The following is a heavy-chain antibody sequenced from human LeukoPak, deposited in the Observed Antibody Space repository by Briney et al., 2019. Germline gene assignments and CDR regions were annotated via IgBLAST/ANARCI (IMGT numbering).Heavy chain of an antibody. D-gene: IGHD1-26*01. CDR3: ARVGRQNSGSSDWYFDV. CDR2: IYYSGST. J-gene: IGHJ2*01. Sequence: SGTLSLTCAVSGGSISSSNWWSWVRQAPGKGLEWIGYIYYSGSTNYNPSLKSRVTISVDTSKNQFSLKLSSVTAADTAMYYCARVGRQNSGSSDWYFDVWGRGTLVIVSS. CDR1: GGSISSSNW. V-gene: IGHV4-4*02.